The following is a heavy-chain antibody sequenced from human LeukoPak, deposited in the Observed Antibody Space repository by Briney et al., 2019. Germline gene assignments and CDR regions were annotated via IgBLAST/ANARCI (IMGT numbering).Heavy chain of an antibody. V-gene: IGHV3-7*01. Sequence: PGGSLRLSCAASGFSFSDYWMSWVRQAPGKGLEWVASMKKDGSDEKYVDSVRGRFTISRDNAKNLLFLQMNSLRAEDTAVYFCGRVHEASVYRPTEYWGQGTLVTVST. D-gene: IGHD5/OR15-5a*01. CDR1: GFSFSDYW. CDR2: MKKDGSDE. CDR3: GRVHEASVYRPTEY. J-gene: IGHJ4*02.